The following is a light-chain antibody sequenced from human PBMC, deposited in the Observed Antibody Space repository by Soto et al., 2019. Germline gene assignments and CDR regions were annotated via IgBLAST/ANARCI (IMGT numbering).Light chain of an antibody. Sequence: EILLTQSPGTLSLSPGDRATLSCRASQTVSNIYLVWYQQRPGQAPRLLIYETSIRASGIPDRFSGSGSGKDFTLTISRLEPEDFAVYWPPQFGPSPYTIVQRT. CDR1: QTVSNIY. J-gene: IGKJ2*01. CDR2: ETS. CDR3: PQFGPSPYT. V-gene: IGKV3-20*01.